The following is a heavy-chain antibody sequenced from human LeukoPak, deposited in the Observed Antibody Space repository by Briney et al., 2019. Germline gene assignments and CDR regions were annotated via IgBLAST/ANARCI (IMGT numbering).Heavy chain of an antibody. J-gene: IGHJ4*02. CDR2: ITPDAGRT. CDR1: GFTFSTYG. D-gene: IGHD7-27*01. CDR3: VQDWAWGAFGY. V-gene: IGHV3-23*01. Sequence: GGSLRLSRAASGFTFSTYGMNWVRQAPGKGLEWVSGITPDAGRTYYADSVKGRFTIYRDNSKNTVYLQMNSLGTEDTAVYYCVQDWAWGAFGYWGQGTLVTVSS.